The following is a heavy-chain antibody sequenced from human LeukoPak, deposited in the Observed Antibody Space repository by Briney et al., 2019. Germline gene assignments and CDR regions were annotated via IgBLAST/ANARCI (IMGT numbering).Heavy chain of an antibody. CDR3: ARQLANYFDY. CDR2: INCRGTT. CDR1: GGSLTPYY. V-gene: IGHV4-59*08. Sequence: SETLSLTCTVSGGSLTPYYWSWIRQPPGNGLEWIGYINCRGTTNYNPSLKGRVTISVDTSKNRFSLQLSSVTATDTAVYYCARQLANYFDYWGQGALVIVSS. J-gene: IGHJ4*02.